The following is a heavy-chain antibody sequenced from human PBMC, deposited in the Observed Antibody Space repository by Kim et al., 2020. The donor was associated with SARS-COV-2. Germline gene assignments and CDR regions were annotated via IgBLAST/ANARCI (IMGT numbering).Heavy chain of an antibody. V-gene: IGHV3-48*01. J-gene: IGHJ4*02. D-gene: IGHD1-26*01. CDR3: AHLGVGATNY. CDR2: STI. Sequence: STIDYADSVQGRFTNPRDNAKNSLYMKINSLGAEDTAVDYCAHLGVGATNYWGQGTLVTVSS.